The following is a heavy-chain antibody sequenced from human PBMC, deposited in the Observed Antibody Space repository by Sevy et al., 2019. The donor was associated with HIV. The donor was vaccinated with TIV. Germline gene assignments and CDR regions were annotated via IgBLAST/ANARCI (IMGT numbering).Heavy chain of an antibody. CDR3: ARDGGDYGGNIIDY. CDR2: ISYDGSNK. CDR1: GFTFSSYA. D-gene: IGHD4-17*01. Sequence: GGSLRLSCAASGFTFSSYAMHWVRQPPGKGLEWVAVISYDGSNKYYADSVKSRFTISRDTTKNTLYLQMNSLGAEDTAVYYCARDGGDYGGNIIDYWGQGTLVTVSS. J-gene: IGHJ4*02. V-gene: IGHV3-30-3*01.